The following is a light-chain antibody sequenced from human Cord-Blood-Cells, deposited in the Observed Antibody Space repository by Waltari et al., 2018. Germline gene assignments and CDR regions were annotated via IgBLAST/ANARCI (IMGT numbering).Light chain of an antibody. Sequence: AIRITQSPSPLSAFTGDRVTITCRASQGISSYLAWYQQKPGKAPKLLIYAASTLQSGVPSRFSGSGSGTDFTLTISCLQSEDFATYYCQQYYSYPLTFGGGTKVEIK. CDR1: QGISSY. CDR3: QQYYSYPLT. CDR2: AAS. V-gene: IGKV1-8*01. J-gene: IGKJ4*01.